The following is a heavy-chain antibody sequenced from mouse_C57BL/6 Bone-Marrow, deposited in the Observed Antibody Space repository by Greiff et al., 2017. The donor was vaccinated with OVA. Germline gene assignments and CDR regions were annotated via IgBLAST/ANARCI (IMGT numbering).Heavy chain of an antibody. D-gene: IGHD2-1*01. CDR1: GYTFTDYE. V-gene: IGHV1-15*01. Sequence: VQLVESGAELVRPGASVTLSCKASGYTFTDYEMHWVKQTPVHGLEWIGAIDPETGGTAYNQKFKGKAILTADKSSSTAYMELRSLTSEDSAVYYCTRYGNSLFDYWGQGTTLTVSS. J-gene: IGHJ2*01. CDR3: TRYGNSLFDY. CDR2: IDPETGGT.